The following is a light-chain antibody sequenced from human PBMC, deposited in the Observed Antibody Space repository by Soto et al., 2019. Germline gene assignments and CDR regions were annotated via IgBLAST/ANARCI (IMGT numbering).Light chain of an antibody. CDR1: SSDIGGYNS. CDR3: SSYTDRKHVV. J-gene: IGLJ1*01. CDR2: DVT. V-gene: IGLV2-8*01. Sequence: QSALTQSPSASGSPGQSVTISCTGTSSDIGGYNSVSWYQQHPGKAPKVMIYDVTKRPSGVPDRFSGSKSGNTASLTVSALQAEDEADYYCSSYTDRKHVVFVTGTKLTVL.